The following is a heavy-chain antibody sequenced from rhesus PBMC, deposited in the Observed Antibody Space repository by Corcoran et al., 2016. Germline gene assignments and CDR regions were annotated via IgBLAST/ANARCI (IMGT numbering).Heavy chain of an antibody. D-gene: IGHD6S26*01. Sequence: EVQLVQSGAEVKRPGASLKISCKTSGYSFTSYWISWVRQMPGKGLEWMGAIDPSDSDTLYPPSSQSQVTISADKSISTTYLQWSSLKASDSATYYCAKGRDSSGWSVWGQGVLVTVSS. J-gene: IGHJ4*01. V-gene: IGHV5-2*01. CDR2: IDPSDSDT. CDR1: GYSFTSYW. CDR3: AKGRDSSGWSV.